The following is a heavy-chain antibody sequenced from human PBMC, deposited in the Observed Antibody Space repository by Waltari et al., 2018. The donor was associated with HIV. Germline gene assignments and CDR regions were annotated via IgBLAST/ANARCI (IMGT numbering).Heavy chain of an antibody. CDR1: GYTFTSHC. V-gene: IGHV1-18*01. CDR3: ARSHDSSGYYSNWFDP. J-gene: IGHJ5*02. Sequence: QVQLVQSGAEVKKPGASVKVSCKASGYTFTSHCISWVRPAPGQGLEWMGWISAYNGNTNYAQKLQGRVTMTTDTSTSTAYMELRSLRSDDTAVYYCARSHDSSGYYSNWFDPWGQGTLVTVSS. D-gene: IGHD3-22*01. CDR2: ISAYNGNT.